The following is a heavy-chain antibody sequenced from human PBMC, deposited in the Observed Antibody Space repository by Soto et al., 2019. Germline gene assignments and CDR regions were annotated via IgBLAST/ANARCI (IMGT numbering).Heavy chain of an antibody. J-gene: IGHJ4*02. CDR2: IIPILGTA. Sequence: QVQLVQSGAEVKKPGSSVKVSCKASGGTFSSYAISWVRQAPGQGLEWMGGIIPILGTANYAQKFQGRVTINADESTCTAYMELSSLRSEATAVYYCARGKMGDFWRGDYWGPGTLVTVSS. CDR1: GGTFSSYA. D-gene: IGHD3-3*01. CDR3: ARGKMGDFWRGDY. V-gene: IGHV1-69*12.